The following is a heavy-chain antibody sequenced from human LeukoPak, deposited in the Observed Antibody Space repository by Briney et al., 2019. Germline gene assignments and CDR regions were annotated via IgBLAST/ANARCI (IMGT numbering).Heavy chain of an antibody. J-gene: IGHJ3*02. D-gene: IGHD5-24*01. CDR3: ARKSGRWLQFGAFDI. CDR2: IYPGDSDT. CDR1: GYSFTSYW. Sequence: HGESLKISCKGSGYSFTSYWIGWVRQMPGKGLEWMGIIYPGDSDTRYSPSFQGQVTISADKSISTAYLQWSSLKASDTAMYYCARKSGRWLQFGAFDIWGQGTMVTVSS. V-gene: IGHV5-51*01.